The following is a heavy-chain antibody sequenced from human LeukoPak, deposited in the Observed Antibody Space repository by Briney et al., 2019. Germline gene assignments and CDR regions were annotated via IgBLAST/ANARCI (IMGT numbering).Heavy chain of an antibody. CDR3: ALPYCGGGSCYSVGAFDI. D-gene: IGHD2-15*01. J-gene: IGHJ3*02. V-gene: IGHV4-38-2*01. Sequence: SETLSLTCAVSGYSISSGYYWGWIRQPPGKGLEWIGSIYHSGSTYYNPSLKSRVTISVDTSKNQFSLKLSSVTAADTAVYYCALPYCGGGSCYSVGAFDIWGQGTMVTVSS. CDR2: IYHSGST. CDR1: GYSISSGYY.